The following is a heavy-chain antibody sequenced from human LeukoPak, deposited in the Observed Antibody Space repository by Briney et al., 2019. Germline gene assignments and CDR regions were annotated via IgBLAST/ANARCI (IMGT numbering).Heavy chain of an antibody. Sequence: SQTLSLTCTVSGGSISSGDYYWSWIRQPPGKGLEWIGYIYYSGSTYYNPSLKSRVTISVDTSKNQFSLKLSSVTAADTAVYYCARTDFWSGPPGFDYWGQGTLVTVSS. V-gene: IGHV4-30-4*08. CDR1: GGSISSGDYY. D-gene: IGHD3-3*01. CDR2: IYYSGST. J-gene: IGHJ4*02. CDR3: ARTDFWSGPPGFDY.